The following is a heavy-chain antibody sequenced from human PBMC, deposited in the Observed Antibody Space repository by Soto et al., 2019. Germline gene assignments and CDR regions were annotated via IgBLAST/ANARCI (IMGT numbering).Heavy chain of an antibody. V-gene: IGHV3-23*01. CDR2: ISSSGDAT. CDR1: GFTFSTYA. Sequence: EVQLLESGGDLIQSGGSLRLSCAASGFTFSTYAMTWVRQAPGKGLELVSIISSSGDATYYVDSVKGRFTISRDNSRNTLNLQMNSLRAEDTAVYYCAKNGDFWSWGMDVWGQGTTVTVSS. J-gene: IGHJ6*02. CDR3: AKNGDFWSWGMDV. D-gene: IGHD3-3*01.